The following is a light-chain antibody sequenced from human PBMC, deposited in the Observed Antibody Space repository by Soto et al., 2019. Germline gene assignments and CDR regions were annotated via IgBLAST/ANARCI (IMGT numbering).Light chain of an antibody. V-gene: IGKV3-20*01. Sequence: EIVLTQSPGTLSLSPGERATLSCRASQSVSSNYLAWYKQKPGQAPRLLIYGASSRATGIPDRFSGSGSGTDFTLTISRLEPEDFAVYYCQQYGSSPGSFGQGTKLAIK. CDR3: QQYGSSPGS. CDR2: GAS. CDR1: QSVSSNY. J-gene: IGKJ2*03.